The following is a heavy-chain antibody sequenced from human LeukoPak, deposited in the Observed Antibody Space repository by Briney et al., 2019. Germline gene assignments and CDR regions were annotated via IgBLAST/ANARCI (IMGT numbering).Heavy chain of an antibody. CDR2: ISYDGSNK. CDR3: AKGDYYDSSGPFDY. V-gene: IGHV3-30*18. D-gene: IGHD3-22*01. Sequence: PGGSLRLSCAASEFTFNGYAMHWVRQAPGRGLEWVAIISYDGSNKYYADSVKGRFTISRDNSKNTLYLQMNSLRAEDTAVYYCAKGDYYDSSGPFDYWGQGTLVTVSS. CDR1: EFTFNGYA. J-gene: IGHJ4*02.